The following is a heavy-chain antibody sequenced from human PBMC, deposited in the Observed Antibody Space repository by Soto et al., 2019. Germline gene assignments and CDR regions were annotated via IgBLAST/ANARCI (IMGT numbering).Heavy chain of an antibody. CDR1: GYTFTGYY. J-gene: IGHJ4*02. CDR3: ARDKYDSSGRDY. D-gene: IGHD3-22*01. Sequence: ASVKVSCKASGYTFTGYYMHWVRQAPGQGLEWMGWINPNSGGTNYAQKFQGRVTMTRDTSISTAYMELSRLRSDDTAVYYCARDKYDSSGRDYWGQGTLVTVSS. CDR2: INPNSGGT. V-gene: IGHV1-2*02.